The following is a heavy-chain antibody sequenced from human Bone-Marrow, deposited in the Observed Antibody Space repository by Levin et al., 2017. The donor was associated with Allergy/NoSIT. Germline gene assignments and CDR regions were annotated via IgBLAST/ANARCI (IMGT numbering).Heavy chain of an antibody. CDR3: AREADAEKSAGDYFDY. CDR2: IKQDGSEK. D-gene: IGHD6-19*01. CDR1: GFTFSSYW. V-gene: IGHV3-7*01. Sequence: GESLKISCAASGFTFSSYWMSWVRQAPGKGLEWVANIKQDGSEKYYVDSVKGRFTISRDNAKNSLYLQMNSLRAEDTAVYYCAREADAEKSAGDYFDYWGQGTLVTVSS. J-gene: IGHJ4*02.